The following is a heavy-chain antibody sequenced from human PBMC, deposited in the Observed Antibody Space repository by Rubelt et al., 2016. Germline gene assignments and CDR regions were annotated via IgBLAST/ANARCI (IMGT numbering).Heavy chain of an antibody. D-gene: IGHD3-22*01. CDR1: GYSFTSYW. V-gene: IGHV5-10-1*01. CDR2: IDPSDSYT. Sequence: PGESLRISCTGSGYSFTSYWISWVRRMPGKGLEWMGRIDPSDSYTNYSPSFQGHVTISADKSITTAYLQWSSLKASDTAMYYCARIDDSSGFYEKDYWGQGTLVTVSS. CDR3: ARIDDSSGFYEKDY. J-gene: IGHJ4*02.